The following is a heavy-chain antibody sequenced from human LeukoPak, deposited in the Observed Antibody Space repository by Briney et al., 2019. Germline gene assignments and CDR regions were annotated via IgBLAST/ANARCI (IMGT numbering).Heavy chain of an antibody. Sequence: PSETLSLTGTVSGGSISSSSYYWGWIRQPPGKGLEWIGSIYYSGSTYYNPSLKSRVTISVDTSKNQFSLKLSSVTATDTAVYYCARLSPGAQWYFDLWGSGTLVTVSS. CDR2: IYYSGST. V-gene: IGHV4-39*01. CDR1: GGSISSSSYY. CDR3: ARLSPGAQWYFDL. J-gene: IGHJ2*01. D-gene: IGHD3-10*01.